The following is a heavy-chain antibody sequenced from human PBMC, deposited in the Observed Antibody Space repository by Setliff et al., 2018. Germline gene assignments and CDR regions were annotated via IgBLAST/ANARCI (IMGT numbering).Heavy chain of an antibody. V-gene: IGHV4-61*10. CDR1: GDSISSRTYY. D-gene: IGHD5-12*01. Sequence: SETLSLTCTVSGDSISSRTYYWSWIRQPAGKGLEWIGYIYTSWSTIYNPSLKRRLTISVDTSKNQFSLKLSSVTAADTAVYYWARGGTFRYFDYWGQGTPVTVSS. CDR2: IYTSWST. J-gene: IGHJ4*02. CDR3: ARGGTFRYFDY.